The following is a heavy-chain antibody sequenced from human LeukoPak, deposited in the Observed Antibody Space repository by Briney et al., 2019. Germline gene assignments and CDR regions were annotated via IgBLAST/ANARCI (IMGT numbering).Heavy chain of an antibody. D-gene: IGHD3-16*01. V-gene: IGHV1-2*02. J-gene: IGHJ4*02. CDR1: GSTFSDYY. CDR3: ARGEYSNGYPYRLDS. Sequence: ASVNVSCKASGSTFSDYYINWVRQASGQGPEWMGWINPKSGDASYNQAFQGRVTMTRDTSISTAYMELNRLKSDDTAMYYCARGEYSNGYPYRLDSWGQGTLVTVSS. CDR2: INPKSGDA.